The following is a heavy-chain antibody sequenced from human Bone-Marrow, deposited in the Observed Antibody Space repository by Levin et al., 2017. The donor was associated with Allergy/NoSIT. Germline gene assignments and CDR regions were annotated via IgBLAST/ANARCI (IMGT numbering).Heavy chain of an antibody. J-gene: IGHJ6*03. CDR3: ARVPGAYDDYEDGIHYYYYMDV. CDR2: IYPGDSDT. Sequence: PGESLKISCQGSGYSFTSYWIGWVRQMPGKGLEWMGIIYPGDSDTRYSPSFQGQVTISVDTSISTAYLQWSSLKASDTAIYYCARVPGAYDDYEDGIHYYYYMDVWGKGTTVTVSS. D-gene: IGHD4-17*01. V-gene: IGHV5-51*01. CDR1: GYSFTSYW.